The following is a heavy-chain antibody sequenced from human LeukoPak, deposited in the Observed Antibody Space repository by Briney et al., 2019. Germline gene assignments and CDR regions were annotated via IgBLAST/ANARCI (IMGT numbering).Heavy chain of an antibody. V-gene: IGHV5-51*01. CDR2: IYPGDSDT. CDR1: GYTFDTYW. J-gene: IGHJ5*02. Sequence: GESLKISCKGSGYTFDTYWIGWVRQMPGKGLEWMGIIYPGDSDTRYSPSFQGQVTISADKSISTAYLQWSSLKASDTAMYYCARGQATVTTGWFDPWGQGTLVTVSS. D-gene: IGHD4-17*01. CDR3: ARGQATVTTGWFDP.